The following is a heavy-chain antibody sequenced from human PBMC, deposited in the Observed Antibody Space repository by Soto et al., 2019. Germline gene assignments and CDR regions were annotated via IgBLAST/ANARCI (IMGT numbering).Heavy chain of an antibody. CDR1: GFTFSSYG. CDR3: AKGDSSSWYLTFDY. J-gene: IGHJ4*02. Sequence: QVQLVESGGGVVQPGRSLRLSCAASGFTFSSYGMHWVRQAPGKGLEWVAVISYDGSNKYYADSVKGRFTISRDNSKNTLYLQMNSLRAEDTAVYCCAKGDSSSWYLTFDYWGQGTLVTVSS. V-gene: IGHV3-30*18. D-gene: IGHD6-13*01. CDR2: ISYDGSNK.